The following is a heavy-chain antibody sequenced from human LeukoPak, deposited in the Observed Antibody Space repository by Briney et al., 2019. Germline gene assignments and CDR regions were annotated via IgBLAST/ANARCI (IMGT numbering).Heavy chain of an antibody. J-gene: IGHJ6*03. CDR2: INPDNGGT. CDR3: ARAGAMIASDYYYYMDV. Sequence: ASVKVSCKAFGYTFGAYFMHWMRQAPGQGLEWMGWINPDNGGTRYAQRFQDRVTMTRDTSITTAYMELSSLKSDDTAVYYCARAGAMIASDYYYYMDVWGNGTTVTVSS. D-gene: IGHD3-16*01. V-gene: IGHV1-2*02. CDR1: GYTFGAYF.